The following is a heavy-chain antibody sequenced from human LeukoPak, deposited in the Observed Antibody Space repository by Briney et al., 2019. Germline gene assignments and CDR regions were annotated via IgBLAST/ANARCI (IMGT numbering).Heavy chain of an antibody. V-gene: IGHV1-8*01. Sequence: SVKVSCKASGYTFTSYDINWVRPATGQGLEWMGWMNPNSGDTGYPQKFQGRVTMTRDTSITTAYMELSSLRSEDTAVYYCARSGFGSGISFDLWGQGTLVTVSS. CDR2: MNPNSGDT. CDR3: ARSGFGSGISFDL. D-gene: IGHD3-10*01. CDR1: GYTFTSYD. J-gene: IGHJ5*02.